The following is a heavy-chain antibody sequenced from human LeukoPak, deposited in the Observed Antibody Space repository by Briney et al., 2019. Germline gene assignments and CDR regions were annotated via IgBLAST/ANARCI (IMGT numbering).Heavy chain of an antibody. V-gene: IGHV1-18*01. J-gene: IGHJ5*02. CDR2: ISGYNGNT. CDR1: GYTFNSYG. D-gene: IGHD3-22*01. CDR3: ARDGRHRYYYDRSGNYGSWFDP. Sequence: GASVKVSCKAPGYTFNSYGISWVRQAPGQGLEWMGWISGYNGNTKYVQKFQGRVTMTTDTSTSTAYMELRSLRSDDTAVYYCARDGRHRYYYDRSGNYGSWFDPWGQGTLVTVSS.